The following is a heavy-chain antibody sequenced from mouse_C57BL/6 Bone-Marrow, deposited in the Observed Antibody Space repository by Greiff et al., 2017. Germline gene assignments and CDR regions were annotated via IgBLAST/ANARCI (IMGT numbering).Heavy chain of an antibody. D-gene: IGHD3-3*01. V-gene: IGHV2-2*01. CDR1: GFSLTSYG. J-gene: IGHJ1*03. CDR2: LWSGGCT. Sequence: VMLVESGPGLVQPSQSLSITCTVSGFSLTSYGVHWVRQSPGKGLEWVGVLWSGGCTDYNAAFISRLSIRKDNSKSQVFYKMTSLQADDTAIYYCALGGVWGRGTRVSVSA. CDR3: ALGGV.